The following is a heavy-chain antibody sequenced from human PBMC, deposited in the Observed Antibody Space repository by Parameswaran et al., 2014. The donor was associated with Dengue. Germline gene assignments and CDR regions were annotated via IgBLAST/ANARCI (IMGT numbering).Heavy chain of an antibody. Sequence: RWIRQPREGLEWIGEINHSGSTNYNPSLKSRVTISVDTSKNQFSLKLSSVTAADTAVYYCARAHPYFDYWGQGTLVTVSS. J-gene: IGHJ4*02. CDR3: ARAHPYFDY. CDR2: INHSGST. V-gene: IGHV4-34*01.